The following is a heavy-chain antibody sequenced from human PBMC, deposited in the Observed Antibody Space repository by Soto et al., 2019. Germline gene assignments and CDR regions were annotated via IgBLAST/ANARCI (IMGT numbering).Heavy chain of an antibody. CDR1: GYTFTSYG. Sequence: ASVKVSCKASGYTFTSYGISWVRQAPGQGLEWMGWISAYNGNTNYAQKLQGRVTMTTDTSTSTAYMELRSLRSDDTAVYYCAGPPGELELSSDPQGYYYGMDVWGKGTTVTVSS. D-gene: IGHD1-7*01. V-gene: IGHV1-18*01. J-gene: IGHJ6*04. CDR2: ISAYNGNT. CDR3: AGPPGELELSSDPQGYYYGMDV.